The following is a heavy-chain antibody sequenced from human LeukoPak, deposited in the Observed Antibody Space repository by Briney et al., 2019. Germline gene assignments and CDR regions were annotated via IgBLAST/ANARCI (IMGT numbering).Heavy chain of an antibody. D-gene: IGHD6-13*01. CDR3: ATGVHGITAASDYYFDY. V-gene: IGHV4-59*01. Sequence: PSETLSLTCTVSGGSISSYYWSWIRQPPGKGLEWIGYIYYSGSTNYNPSLKSRVTISVDTSKNQFSLKLSSVTAADTAVYYCATGVHGITAASDYYFDYWGQGTLVTVSS. CDR2: IYYSGST. CDR1: GGSISSYY. J-gene: IGHJ4*02.